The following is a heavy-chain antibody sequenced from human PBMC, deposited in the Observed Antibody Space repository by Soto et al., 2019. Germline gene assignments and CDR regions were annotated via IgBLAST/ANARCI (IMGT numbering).Heavy chain of an antibody. CDR1: GGSISTFY. D-gene: IGHD5-18*01. V-gene: IGHV4-59*08. Sequence: SETLSLTCIVSGGSISTFYWSWIRQPPGKGLEWIGYIYYSGSTNYNPSLTSRVTISVDTSKNQFSLKLSSVTAADTAVYYCARHRYSYGVYYFDYWGQGTLVTVSS. J-gene: IGHJ4*02. CDR3: ARHRYSYGVYYFDY. CDR2: IYYSGST.